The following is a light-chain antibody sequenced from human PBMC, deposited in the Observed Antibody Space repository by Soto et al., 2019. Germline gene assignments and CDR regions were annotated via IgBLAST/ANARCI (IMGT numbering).Light chain of an antibody. J-gene: IGLJ1*01. V-gene: IGLV2-14*01. CDR2: EVS. CDR1: SSDVGGYNY. Sequence: QSALTQPASVSGSPGQSITISCTGTSSDVGGYNYVSWHQLHPGKAPKLMVYEVSNRPSGVSNRFSGSKSGNTASLTISGRQAEDEADYYCSSYTSSSTYVFGTGTKVTVL. CDR3: SSYTSSSTYV.